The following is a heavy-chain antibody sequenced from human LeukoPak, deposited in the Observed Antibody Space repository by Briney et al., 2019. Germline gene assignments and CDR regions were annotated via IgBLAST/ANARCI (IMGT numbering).Heavy chain of an antibody. Sequence: NPSETLSLTCAVYGGSFSGYYWSWIRQPPGKGLEWIGEINHSGSTNYNPSLKSRVTISVDTSKNQFSLKLSSVTAADTAVYYCARGLLYYDFWSGYLGYFDYWGQGTLVTVSS. J-gene: IGHJ4*02. CDR3: ARGLLYYDFWSGYLGYFDY. V-gene: IGHV4-34*01. D-gene: IGHD3-3*01. CDR2: INHSGST. CDR1: GGSFSGYY.